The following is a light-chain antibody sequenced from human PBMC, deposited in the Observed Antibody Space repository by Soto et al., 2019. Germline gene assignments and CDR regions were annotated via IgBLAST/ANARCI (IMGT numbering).Light chain of an antibody. CDR1: QSFSSSY. J-gene: IGKJ4*01. V-gene: IGKV3-20*01. Sequence: ENVLTQSPGTLSLSPGERATLSCRASQSFSSSYLAWYQQKPGQPPRLLMYGASNRATGIPDRFSGSGSGTDFTLTISRLEPEDFVVYYCQQYSGSPPLTFGGGTKVEIK. CDR3: QQYSGSPPLT. CDR2: GAS.